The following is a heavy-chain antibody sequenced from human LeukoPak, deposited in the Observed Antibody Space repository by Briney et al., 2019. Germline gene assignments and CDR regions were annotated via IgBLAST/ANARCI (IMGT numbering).Heavy chain of an antibody. V-gene: IGHV2-5*08. CDR3: AHWLGGYDNYFDY. J-gene: IGHJ4*02. Sequence: NPSETLSLTCTVSGGSISGYYWSWIRQPPGKALEWLALTYWDDDKRYSPSLKSRLTITKDTSKNQVVLTMTNMDPVDTATYYCAHWLGGYDNYFDYWGQGTLVTVSS. CDR2: TYWDDDK. D-gene: IGHD5-12*01. CDR1: GGSISGYYWS.